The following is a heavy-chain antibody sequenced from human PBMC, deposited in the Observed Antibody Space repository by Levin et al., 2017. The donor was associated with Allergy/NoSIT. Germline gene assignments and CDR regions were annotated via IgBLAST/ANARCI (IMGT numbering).Heavy chain of an antibody. CDR2: INTNTGNP. D-gene: IGHD6-19*01. CDR1: GYTFTSYA. Sequence: GPSVKVSCKASGYTFTSYAMNWVRQAPGQGLEWMGWINTNTGNPTYAQGFTGRFVFSLDTSVSTAYLQISSLKAEDTAVYYCARVREYSSGSQTGGHANYYYGMDVWGQGTTVTVSS. J-gene: IGHJ6*02. V-gene: IGHV7-4-1*02. CDR3: ARVREYSSGSQTGGHANYYYGMDV.